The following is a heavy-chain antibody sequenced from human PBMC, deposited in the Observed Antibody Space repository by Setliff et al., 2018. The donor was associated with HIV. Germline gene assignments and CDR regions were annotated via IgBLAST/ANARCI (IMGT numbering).Heavy chain of an antibody. CDR3: AGDTEYNIDY. CDR2: MTASGSKI. Sequence: PGGSLRLSCAASGFTFSIYEMNWVRQAPGKGLEWVSYMTASGSKIYYADSVKGRFTISRDNAKNSLYLQMNSLRAEDTAVYYCAGDTEYNIDYWGRGTLVTVSS. D-gene: IGHD1-20*01. V-gene: IGHV3-48*03. J-gene: IGHJ4*02. CDR1: GFTFSIYE.